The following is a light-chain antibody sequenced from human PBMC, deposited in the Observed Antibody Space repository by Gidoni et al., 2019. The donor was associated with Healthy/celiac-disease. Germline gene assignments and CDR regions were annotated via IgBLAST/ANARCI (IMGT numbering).Light chain of an antibody. CDR1: QGICSA. V-gene: IGKV1-13*02. CDR2: DAA. CDR3: RQFHSYPCS. Sequence: IQLTHSPSSLSASVGDSITITCRPSQGICSALAWYQQKPGKAPKLLIYDAASLESGVPSRFSRSGSGTDVTPPISSLQAEDFATYYCRQFHSYPCSFGQGTQLEIK. J-gene: IGKJ2*04.